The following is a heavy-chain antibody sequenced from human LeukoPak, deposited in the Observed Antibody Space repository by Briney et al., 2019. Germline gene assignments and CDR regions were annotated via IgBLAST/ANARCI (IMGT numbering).Heavy chain of an antibody. Sequence: SETLSLTCTVSGGSVSSGTYYWSWIRQPPGKGLEWIGYIYYTRSTNYNPSLKSRLTISVDTSKNQFSLKLSSVTAADTAVYYCARRGGSGRSFDYWGQGTLVTVSS. CDR2: IYYTRST. CDR3: ARRGGSGRSFDY. J-gene: IGHJ4*02. D-gene: IGHD3-10*01. V-gene: IGHV4-61*01. CDR1: GGSVSSGTYY.